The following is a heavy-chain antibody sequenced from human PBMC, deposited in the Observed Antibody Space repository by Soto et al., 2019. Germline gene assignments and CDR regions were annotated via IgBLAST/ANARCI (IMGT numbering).Heavy chain of an antibody. J-gene: IGHJ4*02. V-gene: IGHV3-9*01. CDR3: AKDTFDYGGNAGDGFDY. CDR2: ISWNSGSI. D-gene: IGHD4-17*01. Sequence: GGSLRLSCAASGFTFDDYAMHWVRQAPGKGLEWVSGISWNSGSIGYADSVKGRFTISRDNAKNSLYLQMNSLRAEDTALYYCAKDTFDYGGNAGDGFDYWGQGT. CDR1: GFTFDDYA.